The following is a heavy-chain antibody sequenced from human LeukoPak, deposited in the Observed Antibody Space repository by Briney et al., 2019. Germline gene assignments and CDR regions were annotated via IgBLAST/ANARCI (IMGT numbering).Heavy chain of an antibody. CDR3: AKSSDGSTSFDQ. V-gene: IGHV3-23*01. D-gene: IGHD2-2*01. CDR2: ISDSGGTT. J-gene: IGHJ4*02. Sequence: ETLSLTCTVSGGSISSSSYYWGWIRQPPGKGLEWVSGISDSGGTTYYVDSVKGRFTISRDNSKNTLYLQINSLRAEDMALYYCAKSSDGSTSFDQWGQGTLVTVSS. CDR1: GGSISSSSYY.